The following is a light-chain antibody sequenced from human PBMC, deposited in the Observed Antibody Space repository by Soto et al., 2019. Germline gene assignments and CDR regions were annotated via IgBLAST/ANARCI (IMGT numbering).Light chain of an antibody. J-gene: IGKJ2*01. Sequence: DIQMTQSPSSLSASVGDRVTITCQASQDISNHLNWYQQKPGKAPKLLIYDASNLETGVPSRFSGSGSGTDFTLTIGRLEPEDFAVYYCQLYGNSPPYTFGQGTKLEIK. CDR1: QDISNH. V-gene: IGKV1-33*01. CDR3: QLYGNSPPYT. CDR2: DAS.